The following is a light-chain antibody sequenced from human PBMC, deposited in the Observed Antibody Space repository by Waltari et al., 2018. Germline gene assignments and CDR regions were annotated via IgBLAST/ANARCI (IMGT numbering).Light chain of an antibody. V-gene: IGKV3-20*01. CDR3: QHYVNLPVT. CDR2: AAS. Sequence: IVLTQSPGTLSLSPGERATLSCRASQSVSRALSWYQQKPGQAPRLLIYAASTRATGVPDRFRGSGSGTDFSLTISRLDPEDFAVYYCQHYVNLPVTFCQGTKVEI. J-gene: IGKJ1*01. CDR1: QSVSRA.